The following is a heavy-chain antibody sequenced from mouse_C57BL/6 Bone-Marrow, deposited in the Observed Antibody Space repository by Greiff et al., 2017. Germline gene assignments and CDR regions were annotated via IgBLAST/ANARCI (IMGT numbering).Heavy chain of an antibody. CDR1: GFSLTSYG. CDR3: DKRGYGRSYYAMDY. V-gene: IGHV2-5*01. D-gene: IGHD1-1*01. J-gene: IGHJ4*01. Sequence: QVQLQQSGPGLVQPSQSLSITCTASGFSLTSYGVHWVRQSPGKGLEWLGVIWRGGSTDYNAAFMSRLSITKDNSKSQVFFKMNSLQADDTAIYYCDKRGYGRSYYAMDYWGQGTSVTVSS. CDR2: IWRGGST.